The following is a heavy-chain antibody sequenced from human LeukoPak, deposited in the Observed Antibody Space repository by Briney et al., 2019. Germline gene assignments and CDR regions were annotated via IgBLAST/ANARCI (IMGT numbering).Heavy chain of an antibody. D-gene: IGHD3-9*01. J-gene: IGHJ4*02. V-gene: IGHV4-39*01. CDR1: GGSISSSSYY. Sequence: PSETLSLTCTVSGGSISSSSYYWDWIRQPPGKGLEWIGNIYYSGSTYYNPSLKSRVTISVDTSKNQFSLKLSSVTAADTAVYYCARQYSNVLRYFDWLPPLDYWGQGTLVTVSS. CDR3: ARQYSNVLRYFDWLPPLDY. CDR2: IYYSGST.